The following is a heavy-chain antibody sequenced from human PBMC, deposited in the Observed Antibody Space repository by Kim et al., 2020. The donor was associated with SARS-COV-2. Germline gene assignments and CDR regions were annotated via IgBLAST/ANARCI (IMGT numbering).Heavy chain of an antibody. CDR3: AREGDYYDSSGYNNYYYYGMDV. CDR2: ISYDGSNK. D-gene: IGHD3-22*01. Sequence: GGSLRLSCAASGFTFSSYAMHWVRQAPGKGLEWVAVISYDGSNKYYADSVKGRFTISRDNSKNTLYLQMNSLRAEDTAVYYCAREGDYYDSSGYNNYYYYGMDVSGQGTTVTVSS. V-gene: IGHV3-30*04. J-gene: IGHJ6*02. CDR1: GFTFSSYA.